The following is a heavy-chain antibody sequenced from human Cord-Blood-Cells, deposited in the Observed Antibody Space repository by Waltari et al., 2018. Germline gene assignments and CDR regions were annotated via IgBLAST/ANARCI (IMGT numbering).Heavy chain of an antibody. CDR2: INHSGST. J-gene: IGHJ6*04. V-gene: IGHV4-34*01. Sequence: QVQLQQWGAGLLKPSETLSLTCAVYGGSFRGSYWSLIRQPPGKGLEWIGEINHSGSTNYNPSLKSRVTISVDTSKNQFSLKLSSVTAADTAVYYCARYGASMDVWGKGTTVTVSS. D-gene: IGHD3-10*01. CDR1: GGSFRGSY. CDR3: ARYGASMDV.